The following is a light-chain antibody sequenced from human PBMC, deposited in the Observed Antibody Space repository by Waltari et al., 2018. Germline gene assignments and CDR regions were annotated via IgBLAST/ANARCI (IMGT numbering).Light chain of an antibody. Sequence: ALTQSPSASASLAASVKLTCTLSSGHSTYAIAWHQQQPGKGPQYLMKVNSDGSHYNGDGIPARFSGASSGPERYLIISSLQAEDEAYYYCQSWGFAIVAFGGGTKLTVV. CDR3: QSWGFAIVA. V-gene: IGLV4-69*01. CDR1: SGHSTYA. CDR2: VNSDGSH. J-gene: IGLJ2*01.